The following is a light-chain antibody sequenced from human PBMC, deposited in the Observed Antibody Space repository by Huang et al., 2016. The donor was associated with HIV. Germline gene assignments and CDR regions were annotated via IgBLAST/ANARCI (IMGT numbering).Light chain of an antibody. J-gene: IGKJ1*01. CDR3: QHDNNWPWT. V-gene: IGKV3-15*01. CDR2: GAS. CDR1: QSVSTN. Sequence: EIVMTQSPATLSVSPGERVTLSCRASQSVSTNLAWYQHKPGQAPRLLIYGASTRATGIPARFRGSGSGTEFTLTISSLQSEDVAVYYCQHDNNWPWTFGQGTKVEIK.